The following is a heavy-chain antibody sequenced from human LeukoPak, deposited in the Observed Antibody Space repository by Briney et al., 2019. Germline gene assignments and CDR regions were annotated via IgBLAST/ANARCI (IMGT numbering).Heavy chain of an antibody. CDR3: VRVVGATTAGY. CDR1: GFTFDDYA. V-gene: IGHV3-74*01. D-gene: IGHD1-26*01. CDR2: VNSDGRST. J-gene: IGHJ4*02. Sequence: GGSLRLPCAASGFTFDDYAMHWVRQAPGKGLVWVSRVNSDGRSTDYADSVKGRFTISRDNAKNTLYLQMNSLRAEDTALYYCVRVVGATTAGYWGQGTLVTVSS.